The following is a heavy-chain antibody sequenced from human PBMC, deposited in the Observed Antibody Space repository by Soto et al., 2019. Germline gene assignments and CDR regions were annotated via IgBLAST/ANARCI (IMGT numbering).Heavy chain of an antibody. CDR2: IYSGVST. CDR1: WFTVISNY. J-gene: IGHJ5*02. D-gene: IGHD3-3*01. V-gene: IGHV3-53*01. CDR3: ARHTFGVVTEGSWFDP. Sequence: GESLRLAFAASWFTVISNYMIWVLQAPVKVLEWGSLIYSGVSTYYAGSVKGRFTISRDDSKNTLYLQMNSLRAEDTAVYYCARHTFGVVTEGSWFDPWGQGTLVTVSS.